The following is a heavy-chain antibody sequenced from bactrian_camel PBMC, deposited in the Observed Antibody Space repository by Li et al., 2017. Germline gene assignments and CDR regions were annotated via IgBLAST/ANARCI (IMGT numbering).Heavy chain of an antibody. Sequence: HVQLVESGGGSVQTGGSLRLSCVASEYIGIGSRYCIGWFRQAPGKEREGVATIDNDGSSSYADSVKGRFTIYLDNAKNILYLQMHNLKPEDTSIYYCAADLRWCRSGYFDPQARLGYWGQGTQVTV. J-gene: IGHJ6*01. D-gene: IGHD2*01. V-gene: IGHV3S53*01. CDR2: IDNDGSS. CDR1: EYIGIGSRYC. CDR3: AADLRWCRSGYFDPQARLGY.